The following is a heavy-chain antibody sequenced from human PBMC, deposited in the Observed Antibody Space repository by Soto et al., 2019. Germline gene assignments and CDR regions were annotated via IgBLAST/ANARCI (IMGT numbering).Heavy chain of an antibody. CDR2: IYHRGST. Sequence: SETLSLTCAVSGYSIRSDYYWGWIRQPPGKGLEWIGSIYHRGSTYYNPSLKGRVTISVDTSNNQFSLKLNSVTAADTAVYYCARDEVREHSHLYYFDYWGQGTLVTVSS. V-gene: IGHV4-38-2*02. CDR1: GYSIRSDYY. CDR3: ARDEVREHSHLYYFDY. D-gene: IGHD1-26*01. J-gene: IGHJ4*02.